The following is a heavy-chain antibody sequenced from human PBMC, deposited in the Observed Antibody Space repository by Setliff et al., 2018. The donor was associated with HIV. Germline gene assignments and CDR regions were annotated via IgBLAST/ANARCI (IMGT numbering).Heavy chain of an antibody. V-gene: IGHV4-30-4*08. CDR3: ARGPPFAY. J-gene: IGHJ4*02. CDR1: GGSISSGDYY. Sequence: SETLSLTCTVSGGSISSGDYYWSWIRQPPGKGLEWIGNVYDSESTYYNPSLKSRVTISVDTSKNHFSLKLNSVTAADTAVYYCARGPPFAYWGQGLLVTVSS. CDR2: VYDSEST.